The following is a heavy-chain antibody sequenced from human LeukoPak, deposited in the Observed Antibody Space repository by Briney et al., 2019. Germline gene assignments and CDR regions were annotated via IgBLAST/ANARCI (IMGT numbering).Heavy chain of an antibody. CDR1: GLTFRSYW. J-gene: IGHJ4*02. CDR2: INQEGSEK. Sequence: GGSLRLSCAVSGLTFRSYWMSWVRQAPGKGLEWVANINQEGSEKYFADSVKGRFTISRDNAKNSLHLQMNTLRAEDTAVYYCARERDGRFFDYWGQGTLVSVSS. CDR3: ARERDGRFFDY. V-gene: IGHV3-7*01. D-gene: IGHD5-24*01.